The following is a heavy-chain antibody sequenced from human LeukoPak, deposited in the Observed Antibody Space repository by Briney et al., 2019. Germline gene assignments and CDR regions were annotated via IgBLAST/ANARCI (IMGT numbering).Heavy chain of an antibody. J-gene: IGHJ4*02. CDR2: IIPIFGTA. D-gene: IGHD1-26*01. V-gene: IGHV1-69*05. CDR1: GGTFSSYA. CDR3: ATDLIVGATSADY. Sequence: SVKVSCKASGGTFSSYAISWVRQAPGQGLEWMGRIIPIFGTANYAQKFQGRVTITTDESTSTAYMELSSLRSEDTAVYYCATDLIVGATSADYWGQGTLVTVSS.